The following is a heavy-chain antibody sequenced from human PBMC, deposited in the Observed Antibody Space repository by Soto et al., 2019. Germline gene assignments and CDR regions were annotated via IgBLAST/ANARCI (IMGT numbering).Heavy chain of an antibody. CDR3: AKDSLHYYDSSGYYYGNYGMDV. D-gene: IGHD3-22*01. CDR1: GFTFSSYA. J-gene: IGHJ6*01. CDR2: ISGSGGST. V-gene: IGHV3-23*01. Sequence: PVGSLRLSGAASGFTFSSYAMSWVRQARGKGLEWVSAISGSGGSTYYADSVKGRCTISRDNSKNTLYLQMNSLRAEDTAVYYCAKDSLHYYDSSGYYYGNYGMDVWGQGTTVTVSS.